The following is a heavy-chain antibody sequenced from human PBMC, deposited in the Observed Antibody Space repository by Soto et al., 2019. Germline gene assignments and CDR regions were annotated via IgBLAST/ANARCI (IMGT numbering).Heavy chain of an antibody. V-gene: IGHV4-59*01. J-gene: IGHJ4*02. CDR2: IHHSGRT. D-gene: IGHD4-17*01. Sequence: SETLSLTCTVSGGSISTYYWSWIRQTPGKGLEWIGYIHHSGRTNYNPSLRSRVTISVDTSKNQFSLKLSSVAAADTAVYYCARRYGASFDYWGQGTLVTVSS. CDR3: ARRYGASFDY. CDR1: GGSISTYY.